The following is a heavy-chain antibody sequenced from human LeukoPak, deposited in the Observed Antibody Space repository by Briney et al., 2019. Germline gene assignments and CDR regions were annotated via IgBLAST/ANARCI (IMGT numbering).Heavy chain of an antibody. CDR3: ARFGDFWSGYSPSYYYMDV. V-gene: IGHV4-61*02. CDR2: IYTSGST. J-gene: IGHJ6*03. CDR1: GVSISSGSYY. Sequence: SETLSLTCTVSGVSISSGSYYWSWIRQPAGKGLEWIGRIYTSGSTNYNPSLKSRVTISVDTSKNQFSLKLSSVTAADTAVYYCARFGDFWSGYSPSYYYMDVWGKGTTVTVSS. D-gene: IGHD3-3*01.